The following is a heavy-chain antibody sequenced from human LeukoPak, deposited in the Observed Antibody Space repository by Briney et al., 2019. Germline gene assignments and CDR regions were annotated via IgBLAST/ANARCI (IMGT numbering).Heavy chain of an antibody. Sequence: PSETLSLTCTVSGGSISSYYWSWIRQPPGKGLERIGYIYTSGSTNYNPSLKSRVTISVDTSKNQFSLKLSSVTAADTAVYYCARHTLFCSSTSCYAYYYYMDVWGKGTTVTVSS. J-gene: IGHJ6*03. CDR3: ARHTLFCSSTSCYAYYYYMDV. CDR1: GGSISSYY. CDR2: IYTSGST. D-gene: IGHD2-2*01. V-gene: IGHV4-4*09.